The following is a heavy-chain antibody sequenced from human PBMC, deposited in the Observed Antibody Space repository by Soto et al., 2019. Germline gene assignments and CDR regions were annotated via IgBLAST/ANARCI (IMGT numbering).Heavy chain of an antibody. J-gene: IGHJ6*02. CDR2: IIPIFGTA. V-gene: IGHV1-69*13. CDR1: GGTFSSYA. D-gene: IGHD6-13*01. Sequence: ASVKVSCKASGGTFSSYAISWVRQAPGQGLEWVGGIIPIFGTANYAQKFQGRVTITADESTSTAYMELSSLRSEDTAVYYCARAAAAPQGDYYYGMDVWGQGTTVTVSS. CDR3: ARAAAAPQGDYYYGMDV.